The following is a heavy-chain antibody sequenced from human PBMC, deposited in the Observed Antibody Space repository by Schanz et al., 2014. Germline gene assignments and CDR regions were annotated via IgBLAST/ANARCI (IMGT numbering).Heavy chain of an antibody. CDR3: ARDFSAYVGNYFDY. Sequence: QVQLIQSGAEVKKPGASVKVSCTASGYTFTSYDINWVRQAPGQGLEWLGWMNPNSGNPGFAQKFRGRVTMTTDTSTSTSYMELTSLRFDDTAVYYCARDFSAYVGNYFDYWGQGTLXTVSS. D-gene: IGHD5-12*01. CDR2: MNPNSGNP. V-gene: IGHV1-8*01. CDR1: GYTFTSYD. J-gene: IGHJ4*02.